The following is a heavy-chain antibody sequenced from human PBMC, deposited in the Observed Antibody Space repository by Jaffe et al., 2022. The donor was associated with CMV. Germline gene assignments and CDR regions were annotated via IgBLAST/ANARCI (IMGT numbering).Heavy chain of an antibody. CDR3: TIKEMSYYYYMDV. CDR2: IRSKANSYAT. Sequence: EVQLVESGGGLVQPGGSLKLSCAASGFTFSGSAMHWVRQASGKGLEWVGRIRSKANSYATAYAASVKGRFTISRDDSKNTAYLQMNSLKTEDTAVYYCTIKEMSYYYYMDVWGKGTTVTVSS. CDR1: GFTFSGSA. J-gene: IGHJ6*03. V-gene: IGHV3-73*01.